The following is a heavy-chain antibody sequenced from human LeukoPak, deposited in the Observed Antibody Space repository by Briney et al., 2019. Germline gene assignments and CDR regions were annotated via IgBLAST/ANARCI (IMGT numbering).Heavy chain of an antibody. Sequence: GESLKISCKGSGYSFSTYWIGWVRQMPGKGLEWMGIIYPGDSDTRYSPSFQGQVTISADKSISTAYLQWSSLKASDTAMYYCARHLHSSSWPFDYWGQGTLVTVSS. CDR2: IYPGDSDT. J-gene: IGHJ4*02. CDR3: ARHLHSSSWPFDY. CDR1: GYSFSTYW. V-gene: IGHV5-51*01. D-gene: IGHD6-13*01.